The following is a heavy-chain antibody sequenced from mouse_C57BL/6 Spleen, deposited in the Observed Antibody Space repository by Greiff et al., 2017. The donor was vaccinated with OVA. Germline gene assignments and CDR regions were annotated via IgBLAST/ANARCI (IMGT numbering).Heavy chain of an antibody. D-gene: IGHD2-4*01. J-gene: IGHJ2*01. CDR3: ARSYDYSFDY. Sequence: QVQLQQSGAELVRPGTSVKVSCKASGYAFTHYLIEWVKQRPGQGLEWIGVINPGSGGTNYNEKFKGKATLTADKSSSTAYMQLSSLTSEDSAVYFCARSYDYSFDYWGQGTTLTVSS. CDR1: GYAFTHYL. V-gene: IGHV1-54*01. CDR2: INPGSGGT.